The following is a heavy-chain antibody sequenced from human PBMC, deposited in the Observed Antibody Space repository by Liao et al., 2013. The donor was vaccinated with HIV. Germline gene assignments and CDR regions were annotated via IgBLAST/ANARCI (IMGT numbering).Heavy chain of an antibody. CDR1: NDPIFTYY. V-gene: IGHV4-59*01. Sequence: QVQLQESGSGLVKPSETLSLTCTVSNDPIFTYYWTWIRQPPGKGLEWIGYIYFTGSTDYNPSLKSRVSMSVDTSKNQFSLRLTSVTAADTAVYYCARGSPANYYDLGGKLDHWGQGILVTVS. CDR2: IYFTGST. J-gene: IGHJ4*02. D-gene: IGHD3-22*01. CDR3: ARGSPANYYDLGGKLDH.